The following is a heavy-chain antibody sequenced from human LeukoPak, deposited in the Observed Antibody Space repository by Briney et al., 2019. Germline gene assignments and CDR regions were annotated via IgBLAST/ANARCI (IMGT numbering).Heavy chain of an antibody. J-gene: IGHJ3*02. Sequence: GGSLRLSCAASGFTFSTYEMNWVRQAPGKGLEWVSYISNGDGTIKYADSVKGRFTISRANAKNSLYLQMNSLRVEDTAVYYCARVGYSRSWHSGSAFDIWGQGTMVTVSS. CDR3: ARVGYSRSWHSGSAFDI. CDR2: ISNGDGTI. D-gene: IGHD6-13*01. CDR1: GFTFSTYE. V-gene: IGHV3-48*03.